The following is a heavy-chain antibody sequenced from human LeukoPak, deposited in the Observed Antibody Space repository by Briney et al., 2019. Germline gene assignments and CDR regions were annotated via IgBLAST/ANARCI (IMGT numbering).Heavy chain of an antibody. CDR3: AKIGIAAAGLYYYYGMDV. V-gene: IGHV3-23*01. CDR2: IRGSGGST. CDR1: GFTFSSYA. Sequence: GGSLRLSCAASGFTFSSYAMSWVCQAPGKGLEWVSAIRGSGGSTYYADSVKGRLTISRDNSKNTLYLQMNSLRAEDTAVYYCAKIGIAAAGLYYYYGMDVWGQGTTVTVSS. J-gene: IGHJ6*02. D-gene: IGHD6-13*01.